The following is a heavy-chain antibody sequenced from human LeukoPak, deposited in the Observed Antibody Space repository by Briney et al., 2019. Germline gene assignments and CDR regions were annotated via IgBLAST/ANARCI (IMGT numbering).Heavy chain of an antibody. V-gene: IGHV3-11*06. CDR2: ISSSSSYT. CDR1: GFTFSDYY. J-gene: IGHJ4*02. Sequence: GGSLRLSCAASGFTFSDYYMSWIRQAPGKGLEWVSYISSSSSYTNYADSVKGRFTISRDNAKNSLYLQMNSLTAEDTAVYYCARNRDGYLPFDYWGQGTLVTVSS. CDR3: ARNRDGYLPFDY. D-gene: IGHD5-24*01.